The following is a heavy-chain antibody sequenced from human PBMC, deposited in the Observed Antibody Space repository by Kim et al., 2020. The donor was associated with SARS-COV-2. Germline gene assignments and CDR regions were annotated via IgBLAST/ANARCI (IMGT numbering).Heavy chain of an antibody. CDR2: IYYSGST. Sequence: SETLSLTCTVSGGSISSGDYYWSWIRQPPGKGLEWIGYIYYSGSTYYNPSLKSRVTISVDTSKNQFSLKLSSVTAADTAVYYCAGITMIVVVMSWGQGTLVTVSS. CDR3: AGITMIVVVMS. J-gene: IGHJ5*02. V-gene: IGHV4-30-4*01. D-gene: IGHD3-22*01. CDR1: GGSISSGDYY.